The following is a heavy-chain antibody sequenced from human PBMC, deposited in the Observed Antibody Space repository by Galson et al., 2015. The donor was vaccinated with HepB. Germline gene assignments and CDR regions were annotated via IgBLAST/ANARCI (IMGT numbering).Heavy chain of an antibody. D-gene: IGHD2-15*01. V-gene: IGHV4-30-2*01. CDR2: IYHSGST. CDR1: GGSISSGGYS. J-gene: IGHJ6*02. CDR3: ATMFLGYCSGGSCSSYGMDV. Sequence: TLSLTCAVSGGSISSGGYSWSWIRQPPGKGLEWIGYIYHSGSTYYNPSLKSRVTISVDRSKNQFSLKLSSVTAADTAVYYCATMFLGYCSGGSCSSYGMDVWGQGTLVTVSS.